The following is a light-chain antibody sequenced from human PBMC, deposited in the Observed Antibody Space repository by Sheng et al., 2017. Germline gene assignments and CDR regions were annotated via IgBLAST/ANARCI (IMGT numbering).Light chain of an antibody. J-gene: IGKJ1*01. V-gene: IGKV6-21*01. CDR1: QTIGSS. Sequence: EIVLTQSPDFHSVTPKEKVTITCRASQTIGSSLHWYQQKPDQSPKLLIKYASQSFSGVPSRFSGSGSGTEFTLAIHSLEAEDAATYYCHQSSTLPWTFGQGTKVKI. CDR3: HQSSTLPWT. CDR2: YAS.